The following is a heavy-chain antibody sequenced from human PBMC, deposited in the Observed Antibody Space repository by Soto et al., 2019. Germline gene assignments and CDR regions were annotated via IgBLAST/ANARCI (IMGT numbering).Heavy chain of an antibody. CDR2: IKSKTDGGTT. Sequence: PGGSLRLSCASSGFTFSNAWMSWVRQAPGKGLEWVGRIKSKTDGGTTDYAAPVKGRFTISRDDSKNTLYLQMNSLKTEDTAVYYCTTDRYTLAGEDGAFDIWGQGTMVTVSS. CDR3: TTDRYTLAGEDGAFDI. V-gene: IGHV3-15*01. CDR1: GFTFSNAW. D-gene: IGHD3-10*01. J-gene: IGHJ3*02.